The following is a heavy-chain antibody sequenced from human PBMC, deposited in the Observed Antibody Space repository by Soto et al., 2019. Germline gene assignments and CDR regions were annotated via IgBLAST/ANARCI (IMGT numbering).Heavy chain of an antibody. CDR1: GGSFSGYY. Sequence: SETLSLTCAVYGGSFSGYYWSWIRQPPGKGLEWIEEINHSGSTNYNPSLKSRVTISVDTSKNQFSLKLGSVTAADTAVYYCARGPGGSGSYYDWFDPWGQGTLVTVSS. D-gene: IGHD3-10*01. CDR2: INHSGST. V-gene: IGHV4-34*01. J-gene: IGHJ5*02. CDR3: ARGPGGSGSYYDWFDP.